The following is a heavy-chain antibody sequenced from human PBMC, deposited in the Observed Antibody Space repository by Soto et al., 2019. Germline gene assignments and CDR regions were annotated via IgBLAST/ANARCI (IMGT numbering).Heavy chain of an antibody. CDR2: IIPIFGTA. J-gene: IGHJ4*02. D-gene: IGHD6-6*01. CDR1: GGTLSSYA. CDR3: ARDRDFGSSSFDY. Sequence: GASVKVSCKASGGTLSSYAISWVRQAPGQGLEWMGGIIPIFGTANYAQKFQGRVTITADESTSTAYMELSSLRSEDTAVYYCARDRDFGSSSFDYWGQGTLVTVSS. V-gene: IGHV1-69*13.